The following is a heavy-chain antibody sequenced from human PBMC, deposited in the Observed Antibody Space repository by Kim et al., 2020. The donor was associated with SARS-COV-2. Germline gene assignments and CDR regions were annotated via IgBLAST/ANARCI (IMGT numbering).Heavy chain of an antibody. CDR2: IYSGGST. CDR3: ARGGYYDSSGYY. CDR1: GFTVSSNY. J-gene: IGHJ4*02. V-gene: IGHV3-53*01. D-gene: IGHD3-22*01. Sequence: GGSLRLSCAASGFTVSSNYMSWVRQAPGKGLEWVSVIYSGGSTYYADSVKGRFTISRYNSKNTLYLQMNSLRAEDTAVYYCARGGYYDSSGYYWGQGTLVTVSS.